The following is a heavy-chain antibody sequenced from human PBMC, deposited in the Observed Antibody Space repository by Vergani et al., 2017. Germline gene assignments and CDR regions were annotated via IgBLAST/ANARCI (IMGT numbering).Heavy chain of an antibody. V-gene: IGHV3-20*04. CDR3: AREASSGFYDYFDY. CDR2: INWNGDNT. J-gene: IGHJ4*02. CDR1: GFIFDSNG. Sequence: EVKLVESGGGLVRPGGSLRLSCAGNGFIFDSNGMSWVRQVPGKGLEWVSGINWNGDNTRYADSVKGRFTISRDNAKNSLYLQMNSLRVEDTALYYCAREASSGFYDYFDYWSQGTLVTVSS. D-gene: IGHD6-19*01.